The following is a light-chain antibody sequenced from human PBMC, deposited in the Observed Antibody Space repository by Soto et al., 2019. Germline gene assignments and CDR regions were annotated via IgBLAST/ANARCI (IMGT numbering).Light chain of an antibody. V-gene: IGLV1-40*01. CDR1: SPNIGAGFD. J-gene: IGLJ3*02. CDR3: SSYTTTSTLL. CDR2: EVR. Sequence: QSVLTQPPSVSGAPGQRVTISCTGSSPNIGAGFDVHWYQQLPGTAPKLIIYEVRNRPSGVSYRFTGSRSGNTASLTISALQADDESTFYCSSYTTTSTLLFGGGTKLTVL.